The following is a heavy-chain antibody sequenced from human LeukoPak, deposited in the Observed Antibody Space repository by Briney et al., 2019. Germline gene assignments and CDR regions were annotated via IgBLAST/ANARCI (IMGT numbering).Heavy chain of an antibody. D-gene: IGHD6-13*01. V-gene: IGHV1-2*02. Sequence: ASVKVSCKASGYTFTGYYMHWVRQAPGQGLEWMGWINPNSGGTNYAQKFQGRVTMTRDTSISTAYMEPSRLRSDDTAVYYCARLSGIAAAVGYWGQGTLVTVSS. CDR1: GYTFTGYY. CDR2: INPNSGGT. J-gene: IGHJ4*02. CDR3: ARLSGIAAAVGY.